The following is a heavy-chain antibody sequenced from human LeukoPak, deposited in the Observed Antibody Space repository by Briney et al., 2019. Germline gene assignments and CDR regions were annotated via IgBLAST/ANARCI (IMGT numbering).Heavy chain of an antibody. D-gene: IGHD3/OR15-3a*01. Sequence: GGSLRLSCVASGFTFSDYYMGWIRQAPGRGLEWLANIKQNGREIHYVDSVKDRFTISRDNAKNFLYLQMDSLRADDTAVYFCARVAWTTIYFDNWGQGTLVTVSS. V-gene: IGHV3-7*01. CDR1: GFTFSDYY. CDR2: IKQNGREI. CDR3: ARVAWTTIYFDN. J-gene: IGHJ4*02.